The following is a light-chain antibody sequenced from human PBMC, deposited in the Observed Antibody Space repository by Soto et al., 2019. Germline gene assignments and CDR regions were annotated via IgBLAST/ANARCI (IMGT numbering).Light chain of an antibody. CDR3: VIWVSNTRA. J-gene: IGLJ3*02. V-gene: IGLV4-60*02. CDR1: SGHSSYI. Sequence: QSVLTQSSSASASLGSSVKLTCTLSSGHSSYIIAWHQQQPGKAPRYLMKLEGSGSYNKGSGVPDRFSSSSSGADRYLTISILQFEDQADYFCVIWVSNTRAFGGGTKVTV. CDR2: LEGSGSY.